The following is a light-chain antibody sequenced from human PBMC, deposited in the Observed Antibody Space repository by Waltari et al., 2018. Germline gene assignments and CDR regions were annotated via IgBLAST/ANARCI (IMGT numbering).Light chain of an antibody. CDR3: QSYDSSLTGSWV. CDR1: GSNIGAGFD. CDR2: GNT. Sequence: QSVLTQPPSVSGAPGQRVTISCTGSGSNIGAGFDVHWYQQLPGTAPKLLVYGNTRRPSGVPDRFSASKSGTSASLAITGLQAEDEADYYCQSYDSSLTGSWVFGGGTKLTVL. J-gene: IGLJ3*02. V-gene: IGLV1-40*01.